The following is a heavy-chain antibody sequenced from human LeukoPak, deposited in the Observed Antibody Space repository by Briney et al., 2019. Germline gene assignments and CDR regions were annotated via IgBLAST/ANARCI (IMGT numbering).Heavy chain of an antibody. V-gene: IGHV3-23*01. Sequence: GGSLRLSCAASGFTFSSYAMSWVRQAPGKGLEWVSAISGSGGSTYYADSLKGRFTISKDNSKNTLYLQMNSLRAADTAVYYCANQLLWFGELLGYWGQGTLVTVSS. J-gene: IGHJ4*02. CDR1: GFTFSSYA. D-gene: IGHD3-10*01. CDR2: ISGSGGST. CDR3: ANQLLWFGELLGY.